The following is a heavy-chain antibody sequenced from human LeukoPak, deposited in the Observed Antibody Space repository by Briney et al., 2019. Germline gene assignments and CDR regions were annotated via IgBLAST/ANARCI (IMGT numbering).Heavy chain of an antibody. J-gene: IGHJ4*02. V-gene: IGHV3-11*01. D-gene: IGHD3-10*01. Sequence: PGGSLRLSCAASGFTFSDYYMSWIRQAPGKGLEWVSYIGSSGSTIYYADSVKGRFTISRDNAKNSLYLQMNSLRAEDTAVYYCARVHITMVRGVTFDYWGQGTLVTVSS. CDR1: GFTFSDYY. CDR3: ARVHITMVRGVTFDY. CDR2: IGSSGSTI.